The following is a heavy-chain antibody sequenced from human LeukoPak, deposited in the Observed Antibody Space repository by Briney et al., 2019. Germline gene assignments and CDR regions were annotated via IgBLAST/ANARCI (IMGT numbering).Heavy chain of an antibody. J-gene: IGHJ6*03. D-gene: IGHD3-10*01. CDR2: ISSSGSTI. V-gene: IGHV3-11*04. CDR3: ARDDYYIGGYMDV. CDR1: GFIFSDHY. Sequence: GGSLRLSCAASGFIFSDHYMSWIRQVPGKGLEWISYISSSGSTIYYVDSVKGRFTISRDNAKNSLYLQMNSLRAEDTAVYYCARDDYYIGGYMDVWGKGTTVTVSS.